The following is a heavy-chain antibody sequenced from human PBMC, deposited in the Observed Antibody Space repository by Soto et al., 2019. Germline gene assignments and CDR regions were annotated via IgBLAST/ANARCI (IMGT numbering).Heavy chain of an antibody. J-gene: IGHJ4*02. V-gene: IGHV1-46*01. Sequence: ASMKVSCKASGYTFTSYYMHWVRQAPGQGLEWMGIINPSGGSTSYAQKFQGRVTMTRDTSTSTVYMELSSLRSEDTAVYYCARVVRSIAAAGTLDYWGQGTLVTVSS. CDR3: ARVVRSIAAAGTLDY. CDR2: INPSGGST. CDR1: GYTFTSYY. D-gene: IGHD6-13*01.